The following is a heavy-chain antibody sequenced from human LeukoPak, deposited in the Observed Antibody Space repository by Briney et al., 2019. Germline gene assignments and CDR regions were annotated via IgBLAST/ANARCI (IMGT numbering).Heavy chain of an antibody. D-gene: IGHD4-17*01. CDR2: FDPEDGAP. CDR1: GYSLTDLS. Sequence: ASVKVSCKVSGYSLTDLSLHWVRQAPGKGLEWMGGFDPEDGAPIYAQTFQGRLSMTEHTSKDTGYMELRTLRSEDTALYYCAKSHGDYGLLDYWGQGTLVTVSS. J-gene: IGHJ4*02. CDR3: AKSHGDYGLLDY. V-gene: IGHV1-24*01.